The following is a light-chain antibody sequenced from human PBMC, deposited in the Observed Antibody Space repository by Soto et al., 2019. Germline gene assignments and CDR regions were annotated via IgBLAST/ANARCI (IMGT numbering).Light chain of an antibody. J-gene: IGKJ4*01. CDR2: DAS. CDR1: QSISRT. Sequence: EKVLTLSPATLSVSPGERATRSCSASQSISRTLAWYQQKPGQPPRLVIYDASTRATGFPARFSGSGSGTEFTLTISSLQSEDVAVYYCQQYKNWPLTFGGGTKVDIK. CDR3: QQYKNWPLT. V-gene: IGKV3D-15*01.